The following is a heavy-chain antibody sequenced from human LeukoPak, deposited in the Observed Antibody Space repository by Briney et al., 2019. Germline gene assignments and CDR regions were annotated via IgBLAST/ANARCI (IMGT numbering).Heavy chain of an antibody. J-gene: IGHJ4*02. CDR1: GYTFTSYD. D-gene: IGHD3-22*01. Sequence: GASVKVSCKASGYTFTSYDINWVRQAPGQGLEWMGGIIPIFGTANYAQKFQGRVTITADESTSTAYMELSSLRSEDTAVYYCARDALPRLRDSSGYYDYWGQGTLVTVSS. CDR3: ARDALPRLRDSSGYYDY. V-gene: IGHV1-69*13. CDR2: IIPIFGTA.